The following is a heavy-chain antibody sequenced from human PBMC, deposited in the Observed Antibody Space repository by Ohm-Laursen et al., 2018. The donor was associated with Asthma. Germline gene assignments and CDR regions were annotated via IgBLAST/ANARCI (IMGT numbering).Heavy chain of an antibody. J-gene: IGHJ4*02. V-gene: IGHV1-46*01. CDR3: ARDSTGILFDY. D-gene: IGHD1-1*01. Sequence: ASVKVSCKASGYTFTGYYMHWVRQAPGQGLEWMGIINPSGGSTSYAQKFQGRVTMTRDTSTSTVYMELSSLRSEDTAVYYCARDSTGILFDYWGQGTLVTVSS. CDR1: GYTFTGYY. CDR2: INPSGGST.